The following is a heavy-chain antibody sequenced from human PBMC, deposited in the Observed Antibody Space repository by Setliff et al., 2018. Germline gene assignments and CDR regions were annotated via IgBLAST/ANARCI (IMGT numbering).Heavy chain of an antibody. CDR3: ATDRGWLDMFDY. CDR2: IRSKADSYST. Sequence: KVSCKASGYTFTSYAMHWVRQAPGQRLEWVGRIRSKADSYSTAYAASVKGRFTISRDDSKNTAFLQVNSLKTEDTAVYYCATDRGWLDMFDYWGQGTQVTVSS. CDR1: GYTFTSYA. V-gene: IGHV3-73*01. J-gene: IGHJ4*02. D-gene: IGHD6-19*01.